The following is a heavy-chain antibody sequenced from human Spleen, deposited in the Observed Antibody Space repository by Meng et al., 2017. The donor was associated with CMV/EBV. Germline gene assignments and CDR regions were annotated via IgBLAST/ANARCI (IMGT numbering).Heavy chain of an antibody. CDR3: ARDFYDHNGFGAFDI. CDR1: GYTFTSYA. V-gene: IGHV1-2*02. D-gene: IGHD2/OR15-2a*01. Sequence: ASVKVSCKASGYTFTSYAMHWVRQAPGQGLEWMGWVNPNTGDTQYAQRFQGRVTMTRDTSIRTVYMELFRLTSDDTAIFYCARDFYDHNGFGAFDIWGQGTMVTVSS. J-gene: IGHJ3*02. CDR2: VNPNTGDT.